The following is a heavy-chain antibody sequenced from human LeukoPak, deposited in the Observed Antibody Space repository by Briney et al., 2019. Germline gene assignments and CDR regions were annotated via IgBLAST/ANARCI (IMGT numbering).Heavy chain of an antibody. CDR3: ARDIAVVPAALRPFDY. D-gene: IGHD2-2*01. CDR2: ISAYNGDT. J-gene: IGHJ4*02. Sequence: ASVKVSCKASGYTFTSYGITWVRQAPGQGLGWMGWISAYNGDTNYAQKLQGRVTMTTDTSTNTAYMELRSLRSDDTAVYYCARDIAVVPAALRPFDYWGQGTLVTVSS. V-gene: IGHV1-18*01. CDR1: GYTFTSYG.